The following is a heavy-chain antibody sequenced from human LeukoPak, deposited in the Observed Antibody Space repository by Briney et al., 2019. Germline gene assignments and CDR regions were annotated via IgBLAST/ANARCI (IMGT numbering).Heavy chain of an antibody. CDR1: GHTFTSYG. CDR2: ISAYNGNT. D-gene: IGHD1-14*01. Sequence: ASVKVSCKASGHTFTSYGISWVRQAPGQGLEWMGWISAYNGNTKYTQKLQGRVTMTTDTSTSIAYMELMSLRSDDTAVYYCARDRLSPGPDGSWFDPWGQGTLVTVSS. V-gene: IGHV1-18*01. CDR3: ARDRLSPGPDGSWFDP. J-gene: IGHJ5*02.